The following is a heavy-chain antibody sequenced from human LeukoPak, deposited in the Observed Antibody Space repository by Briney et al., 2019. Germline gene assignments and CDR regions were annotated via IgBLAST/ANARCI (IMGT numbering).Heavy chain of an antibody. V-gene: IGHV1-2*02. CDR3: ARGPSGSFPDDAFDI. CDR1: GYTFTGYY. J-gene: IGHJ3*02. D-gene: IGHD1-26*01. Sequence: ASVKVSCKASGYTFTGYYMHWVRQAPGQGLEWMGWINPNSGGTNYAQKFQGRVTMTRDTSISTAYMELSRLRSDDTAVYYCARGPSGSFPDDAFDIWGQGTTVTVSS. CDR2: INPNSGGT.